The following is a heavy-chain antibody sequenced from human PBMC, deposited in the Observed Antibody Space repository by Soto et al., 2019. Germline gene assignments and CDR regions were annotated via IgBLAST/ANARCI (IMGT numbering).Heavy chain of an antibody. CDR1: GFTFSDYY. CDR2: ISSSGSTI. D-gene: IGHD3-3*01. V-gene: IGHV3-11*04. J-gene: IGHJ5*02. CDR3: AKDRRGYDFWSGYLRFDP. Sequence: GSLRLSCAASGFTFSDYYMSWIRQAPGKGLEWVSYISSSGSTIYYADSVKGRFTISRDNSKNTLYLQMNSLRAEDTAVYYCAKDRRGYDFWSGYLRFDPWGQGTLVTVSS.